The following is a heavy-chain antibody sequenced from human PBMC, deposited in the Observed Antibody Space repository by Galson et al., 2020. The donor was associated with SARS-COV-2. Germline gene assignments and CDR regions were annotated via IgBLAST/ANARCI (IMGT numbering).Heavy chain of an antibody. CDR1: GCIFSDAH. J-gene: IGHJ5*02. CDR2: IKNGGDTI. D-gene: IGHD3-10*01. CDR3: ARGSWGSLYP. Sequence: GESLKISCAASGCIFSDAHMTWIRQAPGKGLEWISYIKNGGDTIYYADSVKGRFTMSRDNANNLLYLQMNSLRVEDTTMYYCARGSWGSLYPCGQGTLVAVSS. V-gene: IGHV3-11*01.